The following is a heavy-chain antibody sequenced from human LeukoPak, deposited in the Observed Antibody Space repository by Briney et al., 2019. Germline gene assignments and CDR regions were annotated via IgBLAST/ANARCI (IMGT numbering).Heavy chain of an antibody. CDR3: AREAVPGGPYYFDN. Sequence: KPSETLSLTCSVSGDSISNYYWSWIRQPPGKGMEWIGYMYSRGSTNYNPSLNSRVTISIDTSKNQFSLKLTSVTAADTAVYYCAREAVPGGPYYFDNWGQGTLVTVSS. CDR2: MYSRGST. CDR1: GDSISNYY. J-gene: IGHJ4*02. D-gene: IGHD6-19*01. V-gene: IGHV4-59*01.